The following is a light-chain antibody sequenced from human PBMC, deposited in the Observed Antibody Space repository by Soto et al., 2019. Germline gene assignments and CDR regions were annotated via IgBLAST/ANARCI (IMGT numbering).Light chain of an antibody. CDR3: SSYTSSSTRV. CDR1: SSDVGGYNF. J-gene: IGLJ1*01. CDR2: DVS. V-gene: IGLV2-14*01. Sequence: QSALTQPASVSGSPGQSIAISCTGTSSDVGGYNFVSWYQQHPGKAPKLMIYDVSNRPSGVSNRFSGSKSRNTASLTISGLQAEDEADYYCSSYTSSSTRVFGTGNKVTVL.